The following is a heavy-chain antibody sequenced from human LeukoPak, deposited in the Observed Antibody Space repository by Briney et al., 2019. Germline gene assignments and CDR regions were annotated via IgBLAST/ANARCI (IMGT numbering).Heavy chain of an antibody. CDR3: AADLGARDTLFDL. CDR2: IVVGSGNT. V-gene: IGHV1-58*02. J-gene: IGHJ2*01. D-gene: IGHD3-16*01. Sequence: SVKVSCKASGFTFTSSAMQWVRQARGQRLEWIGWIVVGSGNTNYAQKFQERVTITRDMSTSTAYKELSSLRSEDTAVYYCAADLGARDTLFDLWGRGTLVTVSS. CDR1: GFTFTSSA.